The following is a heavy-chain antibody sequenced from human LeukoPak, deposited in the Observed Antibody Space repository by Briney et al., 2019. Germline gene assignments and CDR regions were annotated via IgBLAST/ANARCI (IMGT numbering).Heavy chain of an antibody. CDR2: INPNSGGT. D-gene: IGHD3-22*01. J-gene: IGHJ4*02. CDR3: ARVRDYYDSSGPFDY. Sequence: ASVKVSCKASGYTFTGYYMHWVRQAPGQGLEWMGWINPNSGGTNYAQKFQGRVTMTRDTSISTACMELSRLRSDDTAVYYCARVRDYYDSSGPFDYWGQGTLVTVSS. V-gene: IGHV1-2*02. CDR1: GYTFTGYY.